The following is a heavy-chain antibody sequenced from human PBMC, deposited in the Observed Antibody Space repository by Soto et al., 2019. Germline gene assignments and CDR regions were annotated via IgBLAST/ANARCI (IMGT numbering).Heavy chain of an antibody. Sequence: QVQLVQSGAEVKKPGSSVKVSCKASGGTFSSYTISWVRQAPGQGLEWMGRIIPILGIANYAQKFQGRVTITADKSTSTAYMELSSLRSEDTAVYYCARVKGEWDSSYEGWGQGTLVTVSS. CDR2: IIPILGIA. CDR3: ARVKGEWDSSYEG. D-gene: IGHD5-12*01. CDR1: GGTFSSYT. V-gene: IGHV1-69*02. J-gene: IGHJ4*02.